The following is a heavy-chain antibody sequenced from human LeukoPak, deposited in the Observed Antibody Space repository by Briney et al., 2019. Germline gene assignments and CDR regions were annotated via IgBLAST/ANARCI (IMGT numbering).Heavy chain of an antibody. Sequence: SETLSLTCTVSGGSISSSSYYWGWIRQPPGKGLEWIGSIYYSGSTYYNPSLKSRVTISVDTSKNQFSPKLSSVTAADTAVYYCAREGFCSSTSCYPSYYYGMDVWGQGTTVTVSS. CDR3: AREGFCSSTSCYPSYYYGMDV. CDR2: IYYSGST. D-gene: IGHD2-2*01. V-gene: IGHV4-39*07. J-gene: IGHJ6*02. CDR1: GGSISSSSYY.